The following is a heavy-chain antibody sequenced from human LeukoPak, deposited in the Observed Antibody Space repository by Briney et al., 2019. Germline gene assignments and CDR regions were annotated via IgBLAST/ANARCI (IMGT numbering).Heavy chain of an antibody. CDR3: AKAPPPYYYGSGRYYNGPGDY. CDR1: GFTFSSYA. D-gene: IGHD3-10*01. J-gene: IGHJ4*02. V-gene: IGHV3-23*01. Sequence: GGSLRLSCAASGFTFSSYAMSWVRQAPGKGLEWVSAISGSGGSTYYADSVKGRFTISRDNSKNTLYLQMNSLRAEDTAVYYCAKAPPPYYYGSGRYYNGPGDYWGQGTLVTVSS. CDR2: ISGSGGST.